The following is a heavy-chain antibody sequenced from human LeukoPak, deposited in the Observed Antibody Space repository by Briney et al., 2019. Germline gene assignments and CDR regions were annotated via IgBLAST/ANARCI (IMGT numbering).Heavy chain of an antibody. J-gene: IGHJ3*02. Sequence: GGSLRLSCAASGFTFSGYAMSWVRQAPGKGLEWVSAISGSGGSTYYADSVEGRFTISRDNSKNTLYLQMNSLRAEDTAVYYCASPPPYDYVWGSYHNSDAFDIWGQGTMVTVSS. CDR3: ASPPPYDYVWGSYHNSDAFDI. V-gene: IGHV3-23*01. D-gene: IGHD3-16*02. CDR1: GFTFSGYA. CDR2: ISGSGGST.